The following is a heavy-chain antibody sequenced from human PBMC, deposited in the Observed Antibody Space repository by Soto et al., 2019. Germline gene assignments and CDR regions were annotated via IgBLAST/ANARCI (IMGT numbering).Heavy chain of an antibody. CDR2: ISAYNGNT. D-gene: IGHD3-9*01. Sequence: QVQLVQSGAEVKKPGASVKVSCKASGYTFTSYGIRWVRQAPGQGLERMGWISAYNGNTNYAQKLQGRVTRTTDTATSTDDMELRSLRSDDTAVDYCARDASPNDSLTGYYFDYWGQGTLVTGSS. CDR1: GYTFTSYG. J-gene: IGHJ4*02. CDR3: ARDASPNDSLTGYYFDY. V-gene: IGHV1-18*01.